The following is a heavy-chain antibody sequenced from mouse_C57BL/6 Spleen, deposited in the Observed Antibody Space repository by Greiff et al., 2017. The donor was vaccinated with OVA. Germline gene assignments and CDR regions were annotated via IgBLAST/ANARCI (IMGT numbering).Heavy chain of an antibody. V-gene: IGHV1-18*01. CDR1: GYTFTDYN. CDR2: INPNNGGT. CDR3: ARGASNSYYYAMDY. J-gene: IGHJ4*01. Sequence: EVQLQQSGPELVKPGASVKIPCKASGYTFTDYNMDWVKQSHGKSLEWIGDINPNNGGTIYNQKFKGKGTLTVDKSSSTSYMAHRSLTSEDTAVYYCARGASNSYYYAMDYWGQGTSVTVSS. D-gene: IGHD2-5*01.